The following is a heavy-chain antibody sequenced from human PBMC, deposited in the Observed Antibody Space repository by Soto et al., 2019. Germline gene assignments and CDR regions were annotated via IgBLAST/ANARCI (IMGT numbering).Heavy chain of an antibody. J-gene: IGHJ6*02. CDR2: IYHSGST. Sequence: QVQLQESGPGLVKPSGTLSLTCAVSGGSISSSNWWSWVRQPPGKGLEWIGEIYHSGSTNYNPSLKGRVTISIDXXKNQFSLKLSSVTAADTAVYYCARVSGSYYYGMDVWGQGITVTVSS. V-gene: IGHV4-4*02. D-gene: IGHD1-26*01. CDR3: ARVSGSYYYGMDV. CDR1: GGSISSSNW.